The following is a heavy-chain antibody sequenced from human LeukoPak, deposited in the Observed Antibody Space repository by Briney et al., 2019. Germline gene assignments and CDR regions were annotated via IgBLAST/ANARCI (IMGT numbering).Heavy chain of an antibody. J-gene: IGHJ3*02. CDR2: ISSSSSYI. D-gene: IGHD6-25*01. CDR1: GFTFSSYS. Sequence: AGGSLRLSCAASGFTFSSYSMNWVRQAPGKGLEWVSSISSSSSYIYYADSVKGRFTISRDNAENSLYLQMNSLRAEDTAVYYCASQGQQRAYDAFDIWGQGTMVTVSS. V-gene: IGHV3-21*01. CDR3: ASQGQQRAYDAFDI.